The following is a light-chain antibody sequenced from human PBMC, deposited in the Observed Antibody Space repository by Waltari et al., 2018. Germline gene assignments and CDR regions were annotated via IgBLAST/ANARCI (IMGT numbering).Light chain of an antibody. CDR3: QEYNNWYT. CDR1: QSVSTN. J-gene: IGKJ2*01. V-gene: IGKV3-15*01. CDR2: AAS. Sequence: EIVMTQSPATLSVFPGERATLSCRASQSVSTNLAWYQQKPGQAPRLLIDAASTRAIGIPARFSGSGSGTEFTLTISSLQSEDFAVYYCQEYNNWYTFGQGTKLEIK.